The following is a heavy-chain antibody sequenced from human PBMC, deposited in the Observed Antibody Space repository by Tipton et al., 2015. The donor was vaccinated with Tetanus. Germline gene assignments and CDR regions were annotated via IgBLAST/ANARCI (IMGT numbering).Heavy chain of an antibody. Sequence: PGLVKPSETLSLTCTVSGDSVSTGNFYWSWIRQPPGKGLEWIAFIHHSGLAFSKPSLKSRVSISIDTSQNQFSLRLTSVTAADTAVYYCARANNEFPKKGPFDSWGQGSLVIVSS. D-gene: IGHD1-1*01. CDR2: IHHSGLA. J-gene: IGHJ4*02. CDR1: GDSVSTGNFY. CDR3: ARANNEFPKKGPFDS. V-gene: IGHV4-30-4*01.